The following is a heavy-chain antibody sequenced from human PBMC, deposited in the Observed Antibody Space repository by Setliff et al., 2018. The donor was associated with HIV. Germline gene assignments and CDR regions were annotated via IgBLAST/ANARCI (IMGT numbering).Heavy chain of an antibody. D-gene: IGHD4-17*01. CDR1: GASISSSY. Sequence: SETLSLTCTVSGASISSSYWSWVRQPPGKGLEWIGYIYSGGRTSYNPSLKSRVTMSVDTSKNQVTLKVRSVTAADTGVYYCARPGPHGDLGVDVFDIWGQGTMVT. V-gene: IGHV4-59*08. CDR2: IYSGGRT. J-gene: IGHJ3*02. CDR3: ARPGPHGDLGVDVFDI.